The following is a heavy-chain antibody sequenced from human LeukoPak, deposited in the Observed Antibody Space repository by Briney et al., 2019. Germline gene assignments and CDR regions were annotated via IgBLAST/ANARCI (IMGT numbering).Heavy chain of an antibody. CDR1: GGSFSGYY. CDR2: INHSGST. CDR3: ARGSRYCSSISCYKYYYAMDV. Sequence: PSETLSLTCAVYGGSFSGYYWSWIRQPPGKGLEWIGEINHSGSTNYNPSLKSRVTISVDTSKNQFSLKLSSVTAADTAVYFCARGSRYCSSISCYKYYYAMDVWGQGTTVTVSS. D-gene: IGHD2-2*02. J-gene: IGHJ6*02. V-gene: IGHV4-34*01.